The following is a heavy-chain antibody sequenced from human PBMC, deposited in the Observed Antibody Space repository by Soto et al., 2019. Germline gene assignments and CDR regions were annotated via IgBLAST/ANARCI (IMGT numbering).Heavy chain of an antibody. CDR3: ARASRLVVVAALRPWYLDL. J-gene: IGHJ2*01. CDR1: GGTFSSYA. D-gene: IGHD2-15*01. CDR2: IIPIFGTA. Sequence: QVQLVQSGAEVKKPGSSVKVSCKASGGTFSSYAISWVRQAPGQGLEWMGGIIPIFGTANYAQKFQGRVTITADESTSTAYMELSSLRSEDTAVYYCARASRLVVVAALRPWYLDLWGRGTLVTVSS. V-gene: IGHV1-69*01.